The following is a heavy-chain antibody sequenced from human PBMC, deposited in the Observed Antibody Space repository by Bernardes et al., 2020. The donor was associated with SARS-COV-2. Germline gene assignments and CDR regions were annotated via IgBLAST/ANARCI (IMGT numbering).Heavy chain of an antibody. CDR3: ARVTGGYEPFQY. D-gene: IGHD5-12*01. Sequence: TLSLTCAVSGDSISSNNWWSWVRQSPGKGLEWIGEIYHSGGTNYNPSLKSRVTISVDKSKNQFSLKLNFVTAADTAIYYCARVTGGYEPFQYWGQGITVTVSS. V-gene: IGHV4-4*02. J-gene: IGHJ6*02. CDR2: IYHSGGT. CDR1: GDSISSNNW.